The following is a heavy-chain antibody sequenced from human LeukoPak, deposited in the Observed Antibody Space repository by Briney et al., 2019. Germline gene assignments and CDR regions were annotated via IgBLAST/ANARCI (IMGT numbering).Heavy chain of an antibody. D-gene: IGHD3-3*01. CDR2: INSDGSST. J-gene: IGHJ4*02. CDR1: GFTFSSYW. CDR3: ARGRFLEWLLPDD. V-gene: IGHV3-74*01. Sequence: PGGSLRLSCAASGFTFSSYWMHWVRQAPGKGPVWVSRINSDGSSTSYADSVKGRFTISRDNAKNTLYLQMNSLRAEDTAVHYCARGRFLEWLLPDDWGQGTLVTVSS.